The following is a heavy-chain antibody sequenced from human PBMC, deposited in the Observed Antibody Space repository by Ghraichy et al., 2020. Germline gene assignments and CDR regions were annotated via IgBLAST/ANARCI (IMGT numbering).Heavy chain of an antibody. Sequence: GGSLRLSCAASEFTLTSYPMSWVRQAPGKGLEWVSIISGGGDSTYYADSVKGRFTISRDNSKNTLYLQMNSLRAEDTAVYYCAKGSSGWWGLFDSWGQGTLVIVSS. D-gene: IGHD6-19*01. V-gene: IGHV3-23*01. CDR2: ISGGGDST. J-gene: IGHJ4*02. CDR3: AKGSSGWWGLFDS. CDR1: EFTLTSYP.